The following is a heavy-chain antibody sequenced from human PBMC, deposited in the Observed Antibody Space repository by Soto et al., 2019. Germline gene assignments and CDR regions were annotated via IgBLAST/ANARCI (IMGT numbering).Heavy chain of an antibody. CDR1: GGSISSSSYY. CDR3: ARLIVPAAMTGYYYYGMDV. V-gene: IGHV4-39*01. D-gene: IGHD2-2*01. Sequence: SETLSLTCTVSGGSISSSSYYWGWIRQPPGKGLEWIGSIYYSGSTYYNPSLKSRVTISVDTSKNQFSLKLSSVTAADTAVYYCARLIVPAAMTGYYYYGMDVWGQGTTVTVSS. J-gene: IGHJ6*02. CDR2: IYYSGST.